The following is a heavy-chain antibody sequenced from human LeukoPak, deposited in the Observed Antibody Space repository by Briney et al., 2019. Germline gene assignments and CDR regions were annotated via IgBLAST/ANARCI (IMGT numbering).Heavy chain of an antibody. V-gene: IGHV4-38-2*02. Sequence: SETLSLTCTVSGYSISSGYYWGWIRQPPGKGLEWIGSIYHSGSTYYNPSLKSRVTISVDTSKNQFSLKLSSVTAADTAVYYCARAHTAMVYFDYWGQGTLVTVSS. CDR2: IYHSGST. CDR3: ARAHTAMVYFDY. CDR1: GYSISSGYY. J-gene: IGHJ4*02. D-gene: IGHD5-18*01.